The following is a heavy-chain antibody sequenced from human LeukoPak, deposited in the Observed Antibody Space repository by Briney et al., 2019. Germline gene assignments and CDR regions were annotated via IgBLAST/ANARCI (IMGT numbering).Heavy chain of an antibody. J-gene: IGHJ4*02. CDR3: ARGRYYYDSSGYLSLPGY. V-gene: IGHV3-30-3*01. CDR2: ISYDGSNK. D-gene: IGHD3-22*01. CDR1: GFTFSSYA. Sequence: GGSLRLSCAASGFTFSSYAMHWVRQAPGKGLEWVAVISYDGSNKYYADSVKGRFTISRDNSKNTLYLQMNSLRAEDTAVYYCARGRYYYDSSGYLSLPGYWGQGTLVTVSS.